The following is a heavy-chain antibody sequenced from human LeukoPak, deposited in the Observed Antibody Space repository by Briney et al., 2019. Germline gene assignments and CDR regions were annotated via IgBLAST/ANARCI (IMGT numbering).Heavy chain of an antibody. CDR1: GFTFSDYS. CDR2: IRSNGGET. CDR3: AKEGYTTWFDP. J-gene: IGHJ5*02. Sequence: GGSLRLSCAASGFTFSDYSMTWVRQAPGKGLEWVSNIRSNGGETFYADSVKGRFTISRDNSKNTLYLEMNSLRAEDTAVYYCAKEGYTTWFDPWGQGTLVTVSS. D-gene: IGHD2-15*01. V-gene: IGHV3-23*01.